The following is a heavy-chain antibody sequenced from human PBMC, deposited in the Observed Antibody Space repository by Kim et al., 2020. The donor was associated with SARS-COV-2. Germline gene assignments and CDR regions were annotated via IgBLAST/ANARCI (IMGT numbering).Heavy chain of an antibody. J-gene: IGHJ3*02. Sequence: SETLSLTCTVSGGSISSYYWSWIRQPAGKGLEWIGRIYTSGSTNYNPSLKSRVTMSVDTSKNQFSLKLSSVTAADTAVYYCARSSSSRGRDAFDIWGQGTMVTVSS. D-gene: IGHD6-13*01. V-gene: IGHV4-4*07. CDR2: IYTSGST. CDR1: GGSISSYY. CDR3: ARSSSSRGRDAFDI.